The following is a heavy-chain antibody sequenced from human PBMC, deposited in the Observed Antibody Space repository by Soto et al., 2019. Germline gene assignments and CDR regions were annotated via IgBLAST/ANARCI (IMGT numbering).Heavy chain of an antibody. CDR3: ARDDYDFWSGYYPGGDY. J-gene: IGHJ4*02. CDR1: GYTFTGYY. V-gene: IGHV1-2*02. Sequence: GASVKVSCKASGYTFTGYYMHWVRQAPGQGLEWMGWINPNSGGTNYAQKFQGRVTMTRDTSISTAYMELSRLRSDDTAVYYCARDDYDFWSGYYPGGDYWGQGTLVTVS. CDR2: INPNSGGT. D-gene: IGHD3-3*01.